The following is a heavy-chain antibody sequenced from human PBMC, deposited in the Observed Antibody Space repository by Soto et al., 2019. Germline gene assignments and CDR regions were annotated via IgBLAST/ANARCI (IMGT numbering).Heavy chain of an antibody. J-gene: IGHJ5*02. CDR1: GGSISSYY. CDR3: ARVTYYYDSSAFWFDP. CDR2: IYYSGST. D-gene: IGHD3-22*01. Sequence: SETLSLTCTVSGGSISSYYWSWIRQPPGKGLEWIGYIYYSGSTNYNPSLKSRVTISVDTSKNQFSLKLSSVTAADTAVYYCARVTYYYDSSAFWFDPWGQGTLVTVS. V-gene: IGHV4-59*01.